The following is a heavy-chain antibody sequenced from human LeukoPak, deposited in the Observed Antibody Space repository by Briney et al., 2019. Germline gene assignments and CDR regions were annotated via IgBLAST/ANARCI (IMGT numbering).Heavy chain of an antibody. CDR2: IHASGPT. CDR1: GGSISTYY. CDR3: ARRRNYYYYMDV. V-gene: IGHV4-4*09. Sequence: SETLSLTCTVSGGSISTYYWSWIRRPPGKGLEWIAYIHASGPTNYNPSLKSRITISVDTSKNQFSLKLSSVTAADTAVYYCARRRNYYYYMDVWGKGTTVTVSS. J-gene: IGHJ6*03.